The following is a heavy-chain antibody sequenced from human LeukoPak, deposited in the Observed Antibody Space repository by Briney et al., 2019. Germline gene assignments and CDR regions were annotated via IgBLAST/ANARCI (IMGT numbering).Heavy chain of an antibody. J-gene: IGHJ4*02. CDR1: GGSFSGYY. Sequence: SETLSLTCAVYGGSFSGYYWSWIRQPPGKGLEWIGEINHSGSTNYNPSLKSRVTISVDTSKNQLSLKLSSVTAADTAVYYCARLTHPLDYWGQGTLVTVSS. V-gene: IGHV4-34*01. CDR2: INHSGST. D-gene: IGHD4-23*01. CDR3: ARLTHPLDY.